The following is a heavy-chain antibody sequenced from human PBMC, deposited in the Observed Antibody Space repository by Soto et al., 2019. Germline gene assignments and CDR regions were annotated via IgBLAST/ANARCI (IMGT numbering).Heavy chain of an antibody. CDR1: GFTFSNAW. J-gene: IGHJ6*02. V-gene: IGHV3-15*01. Sequence: GGSLRLSCEASGFTFSNAWMNWVRQGPGKGPEWLGRIKSKVDGGTADYGAATKGRFSISRDDLKNMLYLQMNSLKPDDTAVYYGTTLSYLYYDGMDVWGQGTPVTVSS. CDR3: TTLSYLYYDGMDV. CDR2: IKSKVDGGTA. D-gene: IGHD2-2*01.